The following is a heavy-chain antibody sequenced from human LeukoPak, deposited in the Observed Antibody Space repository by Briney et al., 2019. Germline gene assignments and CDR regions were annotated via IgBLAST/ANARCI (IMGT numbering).Heavy chain of an antibody. Sequence: SETLSLTCAVSGGSISSGGLSWSWIRQPPGKGLEWIGYIYHSGSTYYNPSLKSRVTISVDRSKNQFSLKLSSVTAADTAVYYCARATMVRGRNWFDPWGQGTLVTVSS. D-gene: IGHD3-10*01. CDR3: ARATMVRGRNWFDP. CDR1: GGSISSGGLS. J-gene: IGHJ5*02. V-gene: IGHV4-30-2*01. CDR2: IYHSGST.